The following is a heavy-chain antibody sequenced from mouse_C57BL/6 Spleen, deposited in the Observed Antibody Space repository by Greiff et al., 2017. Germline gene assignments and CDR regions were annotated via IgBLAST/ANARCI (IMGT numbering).Heavy chain of an antibody. J-gene: IGHJ4*01. CDR3: ASVRRTATGAMDY. D-gene: IGHD1-2*01. CDR1: GYTFTSYW. Sequence: QVQLQQSGAELVQPAASVTLSCKASGYTFTSYWMHWVKQRPGRGLEWIGRIDPNSGGTKYTEKFKSKATLPVDKHSSTAYMHLSNLNSEDSAVYYSASVRRTATGAMDYWGQGTSVTVSS. V-gene: IGHV1-72*01. CDR2: IDPNSGGT.